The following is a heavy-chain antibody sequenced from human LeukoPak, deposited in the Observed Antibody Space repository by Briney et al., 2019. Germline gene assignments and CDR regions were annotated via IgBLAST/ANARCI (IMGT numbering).Heavy chain of an antibody. CDR1: GYTFTGYY. V-gene: IGHV1-2*06. J-gene: IGHJ5*02. CDR3: AKVPPSITAAGNWLGP. Sequence: ASVKVSCNASGYTFTGYYIHWVRQAPGQGLERMVRINPNTGGTDYAQKLQGRVTMTRDTSITTAYMELSRLTSDDTAIYYCAKVPPSITAAGNWLGPWGQGALVTVSS. D-gene: IGHD6-13*01. CDR2: INPNTGGT.